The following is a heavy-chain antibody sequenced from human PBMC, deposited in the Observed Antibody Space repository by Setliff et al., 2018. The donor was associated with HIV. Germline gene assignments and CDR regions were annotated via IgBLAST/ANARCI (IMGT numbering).Heavy chain of an antibody. Sequence: ASVKVSCKASGYTFTSYGISWVRQAPGQGLEWMGWIQTNSGGTKSAQKFQGRVTMTRDTSISTAYMELNSLTSDDTAVYYCARGRHSGTYEAFDIWGPGTMVTVSS. CDR1: GYTFTSYG. CDR3: ARGRHSGTYEAFDI. V-gene: IGHV1-2*02. D-gene: IGHD1-26*01. J-gene: IGHJ3*02. CDR2: IQTNSGGT.